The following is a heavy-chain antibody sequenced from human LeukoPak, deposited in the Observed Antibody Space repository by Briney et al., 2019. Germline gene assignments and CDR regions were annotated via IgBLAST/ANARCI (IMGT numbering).Heavy chain of an antibody. J-gene: IGHJ3*02. CDR3: ARDLRHPDAFDI. CDR1: GFTFDDYG. V-gene: IGHV3-20*04. Sequence: PGGSLRLSCAASGFTFDDYGMSWVRQAPGKGLEWVFGINWNGGSTGYADSVKGRFTISRDNAKNSLYLQMNSLRAEDTALYYCARDLRHPDAFDIWGQGTMVTVSS. D-gene: IGHD6-25*01. CDR2: INWNGGST.